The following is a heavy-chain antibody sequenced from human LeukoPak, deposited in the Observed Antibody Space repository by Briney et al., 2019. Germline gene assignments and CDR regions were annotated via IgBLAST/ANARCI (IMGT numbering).Heavy chain of an antibody. CDR1: GFTFSNYW. D-gene: IGHD5-24*01. J-gene: IGHJ5*02. CDR2: IKQDGSEK. Sequence: GGSLRLSCAASGFTFSNYWVSSVRQAPGKGLEWVANIKQDGSEKYYVDSVKGRFTISRDNAKNSLYLQMNSLRAEDTAVYYCARASDPWLQLTWGQGTLVTVSS. CDR3: ARASDPWLQLT. V-gene: IGHV3-7*05.